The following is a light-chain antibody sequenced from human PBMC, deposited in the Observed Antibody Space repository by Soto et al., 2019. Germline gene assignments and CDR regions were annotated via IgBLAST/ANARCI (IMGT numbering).Light chain of an antibody. CDR2: GNS. Sequence: QSVLTQPPSVSGAPGQRVTISCTGSSSNIGAGYDVHWYQQLPGTAPKLLIYGNSNRPSGVPDRFSGSKSGTSASLAITGLQAEDEADYYSQSYDSSLSGVVFGEGTQLTVL. CDR1: SSNIGAGYD. V-gene: IGLV1-40*01. CDR3: QSYDSSLSGVV. J-gene: IGLJ2*01.